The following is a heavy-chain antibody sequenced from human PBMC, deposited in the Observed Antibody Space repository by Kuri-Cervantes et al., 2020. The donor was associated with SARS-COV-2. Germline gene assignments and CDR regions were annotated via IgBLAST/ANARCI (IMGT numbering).Heavy chain of an antibody. J-gene: IGHJ5*01. CDR1: GFTFSSCA. V-gene: IGHV3-30*01. Sequence: GGSLRLSCAASGFTFSSCAMHRVRLAPGKGLEWVAFISYDGSNEYYADSVRGRFTISRDNSNNTLYLQVNRLRAKDTALYYCAKDRVGVLDSWGQGTQVTVSS. CDR2: ISYDGSNE. CDR3: AKDRVGVLDS. D-gene: IGHD2-21*01.